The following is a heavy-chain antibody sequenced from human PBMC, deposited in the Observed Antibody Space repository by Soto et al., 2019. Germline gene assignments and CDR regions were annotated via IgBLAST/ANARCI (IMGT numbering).Heavy chain of an antibody. J-gene: IGHJ5*02. Sequence: GASVKVSCKASGGTFSSYTISWVRQAPGQGLEWMGRIIPSLGIANYAQKFQGRVTITADKCTSTAYMELSSLRSEDTAVFFCARGFPPYYDILTGHSPWGQGTLVTVSS. D-gene: IGHD3-9*01. CDR3: ARGFPPYYDILTGHSP. CDR2: IIPSLGIA. CDR1: GGTFSSYT. V-gene: IGHV1-69*02.